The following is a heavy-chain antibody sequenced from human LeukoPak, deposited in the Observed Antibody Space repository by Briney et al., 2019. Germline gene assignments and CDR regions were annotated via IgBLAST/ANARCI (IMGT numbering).Heavy chain of an antibody. CDR2: INHSGST. CDR1: GVSISTYY. D-gene: IGHD3-10*01. J-gene: IGHJ4*02. CDR3: ARAYTYYYGSGSYYRVPDYFDY. V-gene: IGHV4-34*01. Sequence: SETLSLTCTVSGVSISTYYWTWIRQPPGKGLEWIGEINHSGSTNYNPSLKSRVTISVDTSKNQFSLKLSSVTAADTAVYYCARAYTYYYGSGSYYRVPDYFDYWGQGTLVTVSS.